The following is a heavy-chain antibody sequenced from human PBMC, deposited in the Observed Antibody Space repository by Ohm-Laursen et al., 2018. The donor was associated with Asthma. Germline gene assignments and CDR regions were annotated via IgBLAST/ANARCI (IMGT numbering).Heavy chain of an antibody. V-gene: IGHV3-30*03. J-gene: IGHJ6*02. CDR3: ARMGRDDYYYYYGMDV. CDR1: GFTFSSYG. Sequence: SLRLSCAASGFTFSSYGMHWVRQAPGKGLEWVAVISYDGSNKYYADSVKGRFTISRDNSKNTLYLQMNSLRAEDTAVYYCARMGRDDYYYYYGMDVWGQGTTVTVSS. CDR2: ISYDGSNK. D-gene: IGHD3-16*01.